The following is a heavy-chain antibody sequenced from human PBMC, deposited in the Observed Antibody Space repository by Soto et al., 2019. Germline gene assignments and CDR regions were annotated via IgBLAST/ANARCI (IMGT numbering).Heavy chain of an antibody. J-gene: IGHJ4*02. CDR2: ISGSGSTI. CDR1: GFTFSGYE. D-gene: IGHD6-19*01. V-gene: IGHV3-48*03. Sequence: GSLRLSCAASGFTFSGYEMNWVRQAPGKGLEWVSYISGSGSTIYYADSVKGRFTISRDNAKDSLYLQMNSLRAEDTAVYYCAREGWIFDSWGQGILATVSS. CDR3: AREGWIFDS.